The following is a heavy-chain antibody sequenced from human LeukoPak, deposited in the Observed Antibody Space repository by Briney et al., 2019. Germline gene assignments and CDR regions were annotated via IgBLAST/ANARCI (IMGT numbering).Heavy chain of an antibody. CDR1: GYTFTSYG. CDR2: ISAYNGNT. V-gene: IGHV1-18*01. CDR3: ARGACSSTSCYAMRGWFDP. Sequence: GASVKVSCKASGYTFTSYGISWVRQAPGQGLEWMGWISAYNGNTNYAQKLQGRVTMTTDTSTSTAYMELRSLRSDDTAVYYCARGACSSTSCYAMRGWFDPWGQGTLVTVSS. J-gene: IGHJ5*02. D-gene: IGHD2-2*01.